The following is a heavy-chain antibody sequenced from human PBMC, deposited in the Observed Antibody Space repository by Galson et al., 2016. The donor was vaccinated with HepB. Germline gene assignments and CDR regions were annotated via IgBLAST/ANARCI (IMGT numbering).Heavy chain of an antibody. D-gene: IGHD1-26*01. J-gene: IGHJ4*02. Sequence: SETLSLTCTVSGGSISSSGHYWGWIRQPPGKGLEWIGNIYYSGTTYYNPSLKSRITISVDTSKNQFSLKLTSVTAADTAVYYCARRMIRGSYEDHLDYWGQGTLVTVSS. CDR3: ARRMIRGSYEDHLDY. CDR2: IYYSGTT. CDR1: GGSISSSGHY. V-gene: IGHV4-39*01.